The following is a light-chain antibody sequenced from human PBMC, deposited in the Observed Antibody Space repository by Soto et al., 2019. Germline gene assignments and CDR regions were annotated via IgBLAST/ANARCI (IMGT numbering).Light chain of an antibody. CDR3: LQDINYPWT. Sequence: DIQMTQSPSTLSASVGDRVTITCRASQSISSWLAWYQQKPGKAPKLLIYDASSLESGVPSRFSGSGSGTEFTLAISSLQPEGSATYYCLQDINYPWTFGQGTKV. CDR2: DAS. J-gene: IGKJ1*01. V-gene: IGKV1-5*01. CDR1: QSISSW.